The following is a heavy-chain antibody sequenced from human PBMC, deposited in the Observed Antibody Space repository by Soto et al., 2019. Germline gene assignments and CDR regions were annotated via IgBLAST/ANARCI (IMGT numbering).Heavy chain of an antibody. Sequence: SETLSLTCTVSGGSISGYYWSWIRQFPGKGLEWIGYIHFSGSTDYNPSLKSRVTISVDTSKDQFSLKLTSVTAADTAVYYCARITESHFIYYDSTSYYYLFDYWGQGTLVTVSS. CDR3: ARITESHFIYYDSTSYYYLFDY. CDR1: GGSISGYY. J-gene: IGHJ4*02. CDR2: IHFSGST. V-gene: IGHV4-59*01. D-gene: IGHD3-22*01.